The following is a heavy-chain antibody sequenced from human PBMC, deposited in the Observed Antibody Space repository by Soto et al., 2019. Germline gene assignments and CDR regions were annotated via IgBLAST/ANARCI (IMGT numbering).Heavy chain of an antibody. CDR1: GYTFTDYY. V-gene: IGHV1-69-2*01. J-gene: IGHJ4*02. CDR3: AIRRAYSNTWYYFDN. Sequence: EVQLVQSGTDVKKPGTTVKISCKASGYTFTDYYVHWVQQAPGKGLQWKGLVDPEDGQTAYGEKFQGRVTLTADSSTDTAFLQLSGLTYDDTAVYYCAIRRAYSNTWYYFDNWGQGTLVTVSS. CDR2: VDPEDGQT. D-gene: IGHD6-13*01.